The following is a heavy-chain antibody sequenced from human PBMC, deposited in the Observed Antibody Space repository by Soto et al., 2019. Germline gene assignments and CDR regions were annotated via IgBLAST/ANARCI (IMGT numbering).Heavy chain of an antibody. D-gene: IGHD2-2*01. CDR1: GDSISTYY. V-gene: IGHV4-4*07. Sequence: KASETLSLTCSVSGDSISTYYWNWFRQPAGKGLEWIGHISTTGSTNYNPSLESRVTMSVDTSKNQFSLNLRSVTAADTAVYYCARAYFRGVVPAGTRPLGWFDPWGQGTLVTVSS. CDR2: ISTTGST. CDR3: ARAYFRGVVPAGTRPLGWFDP. J-gene: IGHJ5*02.